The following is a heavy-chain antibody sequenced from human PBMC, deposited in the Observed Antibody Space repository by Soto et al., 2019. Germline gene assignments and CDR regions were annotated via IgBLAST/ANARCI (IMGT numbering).Heavy chain of an antibody. D-gene: IGHD3-22*01. J-gene: IGHJ4*02. CDR3: ARVATYYYDSSGYGDYYFDY. CDR1: GYTFTSYG. Sequence: QVPLVQSGAEVKKPGASVKVSCKASGYTFTSYGISWVRQAPGQGLEWMGWISAYNGNTNYAQKLQGRGTMTTDTATSTAYMELRGLSSDDTAVYYCARVATYYYDSSGYGDYYFDYWGQGTLVTVSS. V-gene: IGHV1-18*04. CDR2: ISAYNGNT.